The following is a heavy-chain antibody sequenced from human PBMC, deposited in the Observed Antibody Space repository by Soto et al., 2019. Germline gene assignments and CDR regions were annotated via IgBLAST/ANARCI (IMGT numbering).Heavy chain of an antibody. CDR3: ARDGRAMNDY. V-gene: IGHV1-3*03. CDR2: INAGNGNT. Sequence: ASVKVSCKASGYTFTSYAMHWVRQAPGQRLEWMGWINAGNGNTKYSQKFQGRVTITRDTLYLQMGSLRPEDMAVYYCARDGRAMNDYWGQGTLVTVSS. J-gene: IGHJ4*02. CDR1: GYTFTSYA. D-gene: IGHD5-18*01.